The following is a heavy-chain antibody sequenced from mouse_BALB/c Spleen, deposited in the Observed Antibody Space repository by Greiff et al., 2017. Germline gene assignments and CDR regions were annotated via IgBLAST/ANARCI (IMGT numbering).Heavy chain of an antibody. D-gene: IGHD3-3*01. CDR3: TRGDRFAY. J-gene: IGHJ3*01. Sequence: LKQPGSELVRPGASVKLSCKASGYTFTSYWMHWVKQRHGQGLEWIGNIYPGSGSTNYDEKFKSKGTLTVDTSSSTAYMHLSSLTSEDSAVYYCTRGDRFAYWGQGTLVTVSA. V-gene: IGHV1S22*01. CDR1: GYTFTSYW. CDR2: IYPGSGST.